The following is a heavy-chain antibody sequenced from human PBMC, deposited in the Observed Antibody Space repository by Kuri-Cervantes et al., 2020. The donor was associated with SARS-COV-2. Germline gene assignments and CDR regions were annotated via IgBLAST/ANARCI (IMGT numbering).Heavy chain of an antibody. D-gene: IGHD3-10*01. CDR3: ARSSGSYYGGRIDY. J-gene: IGHJ4*02. CDR2: MNPNSGNT. Sequence: ASVKVSCKASGYTFTSYDINWVRQATGQGLEWMGWMNPNSGNTGYAQKFQGRVTITRNTSISTAYMDLNSVRSEDTAVYYCARSSGSYYGGRIDYWGQGTLVTVSS. V-gene: IGHV1-8*03. CDR1: GYTFTSYD.